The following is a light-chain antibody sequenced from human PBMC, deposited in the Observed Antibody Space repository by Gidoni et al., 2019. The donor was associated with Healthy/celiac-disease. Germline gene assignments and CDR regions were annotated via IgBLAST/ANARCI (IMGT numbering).Light chain of an antibody. Sequence: DIQMTQSPSTLSASVGDRVTITCRASQSISSWLAWYQQKPGKAPKLLIYKASSLESGVPSGFSGSGSGTEFTLTISSLQPDDFATYYCQQYNSYSPVTFGQGTKVEIK. CDR1: QSISSW. CDR2: KAS. J-gene: IGKJ1*01. CDR3: QQYNSYSPVT. V-gene: IGKV1-5*03.